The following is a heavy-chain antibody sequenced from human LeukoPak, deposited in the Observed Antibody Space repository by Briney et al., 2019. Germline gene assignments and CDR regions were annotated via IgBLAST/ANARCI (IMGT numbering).Heavy chain of an antibody. Sequence: GESLKISCKGSGYSFSTYWIGWVRQMPGKGLEWIGLIYPGDSGTRYSPSFQGQVTFSVDKSISTAYLQWSSLKASDTAMYYCARNWAAGSPNRFFNWFDPWAREPWSPSPQ. V-gene: IGHV5-51*01. CDR1: GYSFSTYW. CDR2: IYPGDSGT. CDR3: ARNWAAGSPNRFFNWFDP. J-gene: IGHJ5*02. D-gene: IGHD6-13*01.